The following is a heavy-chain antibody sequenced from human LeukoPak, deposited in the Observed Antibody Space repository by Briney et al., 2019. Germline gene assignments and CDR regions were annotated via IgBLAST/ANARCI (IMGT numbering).Heavy chain of an antibody. CDR1: GYTFTSYA. D-gene: IGHD1-26*01. V-gene: IGHV1-3*01. CDR3: ARSPFGSYVFDY. Sequence: GAAVTVSCKASGYTFTSYAVHWGRQAPGQRLGWMGWINAGSGNTKYSQKVQGRVTINRGTSASTAYMELSSLRSDDTAVYYCARSPFGSYVFDYWGEGTLVSVSS. J-gene: IGHJ4*02. CDR2: INAGSGNT.